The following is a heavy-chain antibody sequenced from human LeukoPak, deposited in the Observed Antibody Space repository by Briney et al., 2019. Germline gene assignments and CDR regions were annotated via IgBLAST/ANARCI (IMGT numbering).Heavy chain of an antibody. CDR1: GFTFSSYA. J-gene: IGHJ4*02. V-gene: IGHV3-23*01. CDR2: ISGSGGST. D-gene: IGHD6-19*01. CDR3: AKEGSGGLRRPTLDY. Sequence: GGSLRLSCAASGFTFSSYAMSWVRQAPGKGLEWVSAISGSGGSTYYADSVKGRFTISRDNSKNTLYLQMNNLRAEDTAIYYCAKEGSGGLRRPTLDYWGQGTLVTVSS.